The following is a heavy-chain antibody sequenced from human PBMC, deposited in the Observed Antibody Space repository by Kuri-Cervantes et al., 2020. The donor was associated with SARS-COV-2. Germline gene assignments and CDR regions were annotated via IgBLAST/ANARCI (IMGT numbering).Heavy chain of an antibody. CDR3: ARERLVRRALDN. Sequence: GESLKISCDVSGIPIRSHAMHWVRQAPGKGLEWVAVISYDGSEKMYANSLKGRFTISRDNSMNTVWLQMNSLRLDDTAVYFCARERLVRRALDNWGQGTTVTVSS. V-gene: IGHV3-30*04. CDR2: ISYDGSEK. J-gene: IGHJ3*02. CDR1: GIPIRSHA. D-gene: IGHD3-9*01.